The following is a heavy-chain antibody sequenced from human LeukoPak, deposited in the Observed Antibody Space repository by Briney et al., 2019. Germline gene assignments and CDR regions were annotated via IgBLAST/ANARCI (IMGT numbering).Heavy chain of an antibody. D-gene: IGHD2-21*02. V-gene: IGHV4-59*08. Sequence: SETLSLTCTVSGGSISSYYWSWIRQPPGKGLEWIGYIYYSGSTDYNPSIKSRVTISVDTSKSQFSLKLTSVTAADTAVYYCAPLTRGVTASFFDYGGQGPLVTVSS. CDR2: IYYSGST. J-gene: IGHJ4*02. CDR3: APLTRGVTASFFDY. CDR1: GGSISSYY.